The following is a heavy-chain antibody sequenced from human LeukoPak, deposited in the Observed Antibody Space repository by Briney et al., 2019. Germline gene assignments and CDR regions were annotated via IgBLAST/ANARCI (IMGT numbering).Heavy chain of an antibody. CDR3: ARDLNWETY. V-gene: IGHV3-7*01. J-gene: IGHJ4*02. CDR1: GFTLSNYW. D-gene: IGHD7-27*01. Sequence: HPGGSLRLSCAASGFTLSNYWMGWVRRAPGKGLEWVANINQDGSEKHYVDFLKGRFTISRDNANNSLYLQMNSLRAEDTAVYYCARDLNWETYWGQGTLVSVSS. CDR2: INQDGSEK.